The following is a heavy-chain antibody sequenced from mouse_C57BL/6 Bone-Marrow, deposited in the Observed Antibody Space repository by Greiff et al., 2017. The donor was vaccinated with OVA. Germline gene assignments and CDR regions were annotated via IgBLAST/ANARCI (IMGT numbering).Heavy chain of an antibody. J-gene: IGHJ3*01. Sequence: QVQLQQPGAELVRPGTSVKLSCKASGYTFTSYWMHWVKQRPGQGLEWIGVIDPSDSYTNYNQKFKGKATLTVDTSSSTAYMQLSSLTSEDSAVYFCARGVTRAYWGQGTLVTVSA. CDR1: GYTFTSYW. D-gene: IGHD2-2*01. CDR2: IDPSDSYT. V-gene: IGHV1-59*01. CDR3: ARGVTRAY.